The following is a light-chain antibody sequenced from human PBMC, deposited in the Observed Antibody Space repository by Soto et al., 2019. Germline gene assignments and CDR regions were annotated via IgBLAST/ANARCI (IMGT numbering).Light chain of an antibody. CDR3: QSYDSSLSAYV. CDR2: GNN. CDR1: SSNIGAGYD. Sequence: QSVLTQPPSVSGAPGQMVTISCTGSSSNIGAGYDVHWYQQLPGTAPKLLIYGNNNRPSGVPDRFSGSKSGTSASLAITGLQAEDEADYYCQSYDSSLSAYVFGTGTKVTVL. J-gene: IGLJ1*01. V-gene: IGLV1-40*01.